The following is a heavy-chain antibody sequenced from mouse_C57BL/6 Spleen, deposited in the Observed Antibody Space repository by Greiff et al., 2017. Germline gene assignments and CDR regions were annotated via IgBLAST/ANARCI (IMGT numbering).Heavy chain of an antibody. CDR1: GYTFTSYG. Sequence: VKLQQSGAELARPGASVKLSCKASGYTFTSYGISWVKQRTGQGLEWIGEIYPRSGNTYYNEKFKGKATLTADKSSSTAYMELRSLTSEDSAVYFCARADGSSYGYAMDYWGQGTSVTVSS. V-gene: IGHV1-81*01. CDR3: ARADGSSYGYAMDY. J-gene: IGHJ4*01. CDR2: IYPRSGNT. D-gene: IGHD1-1*01.